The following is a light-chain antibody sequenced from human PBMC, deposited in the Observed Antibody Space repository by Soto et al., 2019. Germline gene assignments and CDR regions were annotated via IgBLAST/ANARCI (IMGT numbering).Light chain of an antibody. CDR1: QSVSSY. V-gene: IGKV3-11*01. Sequence: EIVLTQSPATLSLSPGERATLSCRASQSVSSYLAWYQQKPGQAPRLLIYDASNRATGIPARFSGSGSGTDFTITISSLEPEDFAVYYCQQRSNWPLSKYTFGQGTKLEIK. CDR2: DAS. CDR3: QQRSNWPLSKYT. J-gene: IGKJ2*01.